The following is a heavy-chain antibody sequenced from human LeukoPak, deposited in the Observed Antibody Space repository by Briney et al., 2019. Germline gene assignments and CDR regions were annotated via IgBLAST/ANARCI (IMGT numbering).Heavy chain of an antibody. CDR1: GFIVRNTY. CDR2: IYYSGST. J-gene: IGHJ4*02. D-gene: IGHD6-13*01. V-gene: IGHV4-39*02. CDR3: AKEFLGSSWFNFDY. Sequence: KTGGSLRLSCAASGFIVRNTYMSWIRQPPGKGLEWIGSIYYSGSTYYNPSLKSRVTISVDTSKNQFSPKLSSVTAADTAVYYCAKEFLGSSWFNFDYWGQGTLVTVSS.